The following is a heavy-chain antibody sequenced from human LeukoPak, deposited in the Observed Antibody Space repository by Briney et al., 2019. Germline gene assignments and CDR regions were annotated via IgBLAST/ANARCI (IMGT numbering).Heavy chain of an antibody. CDR2: INPSGGST. Sequence: ASVKVSCKASGYTFTSYYMHWVRQAPGQGLEWMGIINPSGGSTSYAQKFQGRVTMTRDMSTSTVYMDLSSLRSEDAAVYYCARGPSPLAGNTAMVSFDYWGQGTLVTVSS. CDR1: GYTFTSYY. D-gene: IGHD5-18*01. J-gene: IGHJ4*02. V-gene: IGHV1-46*01. CDR3: ARGPSPLAGNTAMVSFDY.